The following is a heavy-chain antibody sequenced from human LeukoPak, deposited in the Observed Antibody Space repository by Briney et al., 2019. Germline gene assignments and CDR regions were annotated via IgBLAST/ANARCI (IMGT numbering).Heavy chain of an antibody. D-gene: IGHD3-10*01. CDR1: GASISTYY. CDR2: IYDSGST. Sequence: SQTLSFTCTVSGASISTYYWSWIRQPPGKGLEWIGCIYDSGSTDYNPSLKSRVTISLDTSKNQFSLKLRSVTAADTAVYYCARERRSGSYPMRNCLDPWGQGILVTVSS. CDR3: ARERRSGSYPMRNCLDP. J-gene: IGHJ5*02. V-gene: IGHV4-59*01.